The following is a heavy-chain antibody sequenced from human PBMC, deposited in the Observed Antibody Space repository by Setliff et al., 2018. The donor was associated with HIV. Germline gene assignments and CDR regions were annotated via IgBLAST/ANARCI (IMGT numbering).Heavy chain of an antibody. D-gene: IGHD3-3*01. J-gene: IGHJ6*02. CDR2: INHSGSP. CDR1: GGSFSGSY. CDR3: ARLGRNLRFLTV. V-gene: IGHV4-34*01. Sequence: SETLSLTCGVFGGSFSGSYWSWIRQSPGKGLEWIGEINHSGSPNYNPSLKSRVTISVDTSNNQFALRLKSVTAADTAVYYCARLGRNLRFLTVWGQGTTVTVSS.